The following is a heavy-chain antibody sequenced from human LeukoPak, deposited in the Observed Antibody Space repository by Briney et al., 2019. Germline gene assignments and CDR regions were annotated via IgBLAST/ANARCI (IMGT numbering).Heavy chain of an antibody. J-gene: IGHJ4*02. CDR2: ISGSGGRP. Sequence: GGSLRLSCAASGFTFSSYAMSWVRQAPGKGLEWVSAISGSGGRPYYADSVKGRSTISRANSKNTLYLQMNSLRAEDTAVYYSERHPEPGYCSSTSCDESYFDYWGQGTLVTVSS. D-gene: IGHD2-2*01. CDR3: ERHPEPGYCSSTSCDESYFDY. CDR1: GFTFSSYA. V-gene: IGHV3-23*01.